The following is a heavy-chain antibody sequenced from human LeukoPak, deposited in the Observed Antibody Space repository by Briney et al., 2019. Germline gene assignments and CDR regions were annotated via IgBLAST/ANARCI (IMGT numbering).Heavy chain of an antibody. D-gene: IGHD6-13*01. CDR1: GGSISSYY. CDR2: TYYSGST. V-gene: IGHV4-59*01. CDR3: ARDSPLSSSRWRGAFDI. Sequence: PSETLSLTCTVSGGSISSYYWSWIRQPPGKGLEWIGYTYYSGSTNYNPSLKSRVTISVDASKNQLSLKLSSVTAADTAVYYCARDSPLSSSRWRGAFDIWGQGTMVTVSS. J-gene: IGHJ3*02.